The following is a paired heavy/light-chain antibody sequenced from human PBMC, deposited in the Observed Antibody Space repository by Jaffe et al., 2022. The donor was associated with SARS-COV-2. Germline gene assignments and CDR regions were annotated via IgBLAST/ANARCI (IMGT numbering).Light chain of an antibody. V-gene: IGLV1-40*01. Sequence: QSVLTQPPSVSGAPGQRVTISCTGSSSNIGAAYDVHWYQQLPGTAPKLLIYGNSNRPSGVPDRFSGSKSGTSASLAISGLQAEDEADYYCQSYDSSLSGYVFGTGTKVTVL. CDR2: GNS. CDR1: SSNIGAAYD. CDR3: QSYDSSLSGYV. J-gene: IGLJ1*01.
Heavy chain of an antibody. Sequence: EVQLLESGGGLVQPGESLRLSCAASGFTFSSYAMGWVRQAPGKGLQWVSTISSGGRNTYYADSVKGRFTISRDNSKNTLYLQINSLRAEDTAVYYCAKSSGWPYYCDSWGLGTLVTVSS. CDR3: AKSSGWPYYCDS. CDR2: ISSGGRNT. CDR1: GFTFSSYA. V-gene: IGHV3-23*01. D-gene: IGHD6-19*01. J-gene: IGHJ4*02.